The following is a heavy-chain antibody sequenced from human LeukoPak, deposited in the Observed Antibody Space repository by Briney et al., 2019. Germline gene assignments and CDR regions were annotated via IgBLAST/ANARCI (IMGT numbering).Heavy chain of an antibody. CDR3: ARDQGSGYSYGYFDY. Sequence: AASVKVSCKASGYTFTSYGISWVQQAPGQGLEWMGWISAYNGNTNYAQKLQGRVTMTTDTSTSTAYMELRSLRSDDTAVYYCARDQGSGYSYGYFDYWGQGTLVTASS. V-gene: IGHV1-18*01. J-gene: IGHJ4*02. CDR1: GYTFTSYG. D-gene: IGHD5-18*01. CDR2: ISAYNGNT.